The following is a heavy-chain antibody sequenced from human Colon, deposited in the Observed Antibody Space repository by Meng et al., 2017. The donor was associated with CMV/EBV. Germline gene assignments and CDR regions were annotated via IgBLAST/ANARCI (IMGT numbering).Heavy chain of an antibody. Sequence: GESLKISCAASDFTFRNYAMTWVRRAPGRGLEAVSSISDSGDRTYYEDSVRGRFTISRDNSKDTLYLQMNSLRAEDTAVYYCATSPQPSGGSYWDYYFDNWGQGTLVTVSS. V-gene: IGHV3-23*01. CDR1: DFTFRNYA. J-gene: IGHJ4*02. D-gene: IGHD3-10*01. CDR2: ISDSGDRT. CDR3: ATSPQPSGGSYWDYYFDN.